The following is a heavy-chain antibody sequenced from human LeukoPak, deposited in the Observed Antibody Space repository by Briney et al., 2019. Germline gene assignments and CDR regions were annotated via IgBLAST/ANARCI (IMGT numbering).Heavy chain of an antibody. D-gene: IGHD6-19*01. V-gene: IGHV4-61*01. CDR3: AREFFRREAVAGTRLEVQGFDP. Sequence: PSETLSLTCAVSGGSISSNSYYWSWIRQPPGKGLEWIGYIYYSGSTNYNPSLKSRVTISVDTSKNQFSLKLSSVTAADTAVYYCAREFFRREAVAGTRLEVQGFDPWGQGTLVTVSS. CDR1: GGSISSNSYY. J-gene: IGHJ5*02. CDR2: IYYSGST.